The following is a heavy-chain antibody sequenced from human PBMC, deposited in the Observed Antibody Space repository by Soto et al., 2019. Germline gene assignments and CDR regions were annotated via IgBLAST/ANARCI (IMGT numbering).Heavy chain of an antibody. V-gene: IGHV4-34*01. CDR1: GGSFSGYY. D-gene: IGHD3-9*01. J-gene: IGHJ4*02. CDR3: AKERYFDWLSLASDY. Sequence: SETLSLTCAVYGGSFSGYYWSWIRQPPGKGLEWIGEINHSGSTNYNPSLKSRVTISVDTSKNQFSLKLSSVTAADTAVYYCAKERYFDWLSLASDYWGQGTLVTVSS. CDR2: INHSGST.